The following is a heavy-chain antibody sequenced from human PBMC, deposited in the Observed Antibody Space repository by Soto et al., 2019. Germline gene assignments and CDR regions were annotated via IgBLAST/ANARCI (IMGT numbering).Heavy chain of an antibody. Sequence: GGSLRLSCAASGFTFSSYGMHWVRQAPGKGLEWVAVIWYDGSNKYYADSVKGRFTISRDNSKNTLYLQMNSLRAEDTAVYYCARDHSSSIAARHKRFDPWGQGTLVTVSS. CDR1: GFTFSSYG. J-gene: IGHJ5*02. V-gene: IGHV3-33*01. CDR2: IWYDGSNK. CDR3: ARDHSSSIAARHKRFDP. D-gene: IGHD6-6*01.